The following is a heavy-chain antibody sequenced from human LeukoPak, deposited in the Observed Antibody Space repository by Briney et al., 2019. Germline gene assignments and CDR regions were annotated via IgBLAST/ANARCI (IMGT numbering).Heavy chain of an antibody. V-gene: IGHV4-61*02. CDR2: IYTSGST. Sequence: PSQTLSLTCTVSGGSISSGSYYWSWIRQPAGKGLEWIGRIYTSGSTNYNPSLKSRFTISVDTSKNQFSLKLSSVTAADTAVYYCARGMGYCSGGSCLGYYFDYWGQGTLVTVSS. J-gene: IGHJ4*02. CDR3: ARGMGYCSGGSCLGYYFDY. D-gene: IGHD2-15*01. CDR1: GGSISSGSYY.